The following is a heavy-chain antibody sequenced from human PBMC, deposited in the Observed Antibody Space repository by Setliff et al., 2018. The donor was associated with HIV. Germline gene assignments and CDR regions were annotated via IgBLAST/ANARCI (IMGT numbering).Heavy chain of an antibody. D-gene: IGHD1-20*01. Sequence: GGSLRLSCTASGFTFSTYNMVWVRQTPGKGLEWVSTISTTSTYIKYADSLKGRCTVSRDNAKNAVYLQLSSLRVEDTAVYYCARGGNNWNPHSYYYYMTSGAKGPRSPSP. CDR3: ARGGNNWNPHSYYYYMTS. J-gene: IGHJ6*03. V-gene: IGHV3-21*01. CDR2: ISTTSTYI. CDR1: GFTFSTYN.